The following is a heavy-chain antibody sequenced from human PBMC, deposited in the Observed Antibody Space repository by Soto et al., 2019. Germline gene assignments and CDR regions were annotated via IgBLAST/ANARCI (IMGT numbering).Heavy chain of an antibody. CDR2: IWYDGSNK. V-gene: IGHV3-33*01. CDR3: ARDDYDSSGYYYVDY. D-gene: IGHD3-22*01. J-gene: IGHJ4*02. Sequence: QVPLVESGGGVVQPGRSLRLSCAASGFTFSSYGMHWVRQAPGKGLEWVAVIWYDGSNKYYADSLKGRFTISRDNSKKTLYLQVNRLRAEDTAVYFCARDDYDSSGYYYVDYWGQGTLVTVSS. CDR1: GFTFSSYG.